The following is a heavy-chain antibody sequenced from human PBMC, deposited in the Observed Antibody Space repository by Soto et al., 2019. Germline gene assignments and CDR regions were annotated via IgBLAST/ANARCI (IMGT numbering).Heavy chain of an antibody. J-gene: IGHJ4*02. D-gene: IGHD3-16*02. CDR3: ARAPRGGLRLGELSPPGD. CDR2: INHSVGST. CDR1: GYTFTSYY. Sequence: ASVNVSCKASGYTFTSYYMHWVRQAPGQGLEWMGIINHSVGSTSYAQKFQGRVTMTRDTSTSTVYMELSSLRSEDTAVYYCARAPRGGLRLGELSPPGDWGKRSLVNGSS. V-gene: IGHV1-46*01.